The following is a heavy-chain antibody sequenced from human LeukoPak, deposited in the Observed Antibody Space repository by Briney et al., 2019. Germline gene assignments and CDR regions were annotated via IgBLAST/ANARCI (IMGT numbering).Heavy chain of an antibody. J-gene: IGHJ4*02. CDR2: IYYSGRT. Sequence: SQTLSLTCTVSGGSFSSGGYYWSWIRQHPGKGLEWIVYIYYSGRTYYNPSLKSRVTISVDTSKNQFSLKLSSVTAADTAVYYCARVRGDGYYDSSGYSRPTFDYWGQGTLVTVSS. CDR1: GGSFSSGGYY. D-gene: IGHD3-22*01. V-gene: IGHV4-31*03. CDR3: ARVRGDGYYDSSGYSRPTFDY.